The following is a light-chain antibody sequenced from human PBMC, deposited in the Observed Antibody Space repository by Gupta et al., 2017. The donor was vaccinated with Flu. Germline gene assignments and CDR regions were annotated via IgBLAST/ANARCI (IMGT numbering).Light chain of an antibody. CDR1: NIGSKS. CDR3: QVWDNSESV. Sequence: APGQTARITGGGNNIGSKSVHWYQQKPGQAPVLVVYADSDRPSGIPERFSGSNSGNTATLTISRGEAGDEADYYCQVWDNSESVFGGGTKLMVL. V-gene: IGLV3-21*02. CDR2: ADS. J-gene: IGLJ2*01.